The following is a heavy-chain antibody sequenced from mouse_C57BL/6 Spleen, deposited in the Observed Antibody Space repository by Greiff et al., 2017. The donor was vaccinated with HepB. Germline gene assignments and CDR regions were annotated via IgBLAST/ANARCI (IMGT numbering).Heavy chain of an antibody. Sequence: EVKLVESGGGLVKPGGSLKLSCAASGFTFSDYGMHWVRQAPEKGLEWVAYISSGSSTIYYADTVKGRFTISRDNAKNTLFLQMTSLRSEDTAMYYCARSGYDVEDYAMDYWGQGTSVTVSS. V-gene: IGHV5-17*01. J-gene: IGHJ4*01. D-gene: IGHD2-2*01. CDR2: ISSGSSTI. CDR1: GFTFSDYG. CDR3: ARSGYDVEDYAMDY.